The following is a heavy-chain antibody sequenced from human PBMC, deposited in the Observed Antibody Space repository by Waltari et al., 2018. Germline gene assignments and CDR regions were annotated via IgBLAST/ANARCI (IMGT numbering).Heavy chain of an antibody. V-gene: IGHV1-8*01. Sequence: QVQLVQSGAEVKKPGASVKVSCKASGYTFTSYDIHWVHQAPGPGLEWMGWMNPNSGNTGYAQKFQGRVTMTRNTSISTADMELSSLRSEDTAVYYCARGRATYYDCWSGYSYYGMDVWGQGTTVTVSS. J-gene: IGHJ6*02. CDR3: ARGRATYYDCWSGYSYYGMDV. CDR1: GYTFTSYD. D-gene: IGHD3-3*01. CDR2: MNPNSGNT.